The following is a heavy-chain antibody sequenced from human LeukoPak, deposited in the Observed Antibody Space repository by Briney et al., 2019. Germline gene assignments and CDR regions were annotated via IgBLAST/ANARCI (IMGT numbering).Heavy chain of an antibody. D-gene: IGHD3-22*01. CDR2: INWNGGST. CDR3: ARADYYDSSGYYSLFDY. V-gene: IGHV3-20*04. CDR1: GLTFDDYG. J-gene: IGHJ4*02. Sequence: GGSLRLSCAASGLTFDDYGMSWVRQAPGKGLEWVSGINWNGGSTGYADSVKGRFTISRDNAKNSLYLQMNSLRAEDTAIYYCARADYYDSSGYYSLFDYWGQGTLVTVSS.